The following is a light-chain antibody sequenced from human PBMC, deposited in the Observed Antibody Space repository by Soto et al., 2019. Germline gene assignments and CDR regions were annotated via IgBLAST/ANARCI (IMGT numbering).Light chain of an antibody. CDR2: ESA. CDR1: RIVGFS. V-gene: IGKV3-11*01. CDR3: QQSSNWPQT. Sequence: ELVMAQFPATLSVSPGEGATLCCMASRIVGFSLAWSQQYPGPAPGLLIYESANTAAGIAARFSGSGSGTDVTLTISSLAAEDFVVYYCQQSSNWPQTFGQGTKVDNK. J-gene: IGKJ1*01.